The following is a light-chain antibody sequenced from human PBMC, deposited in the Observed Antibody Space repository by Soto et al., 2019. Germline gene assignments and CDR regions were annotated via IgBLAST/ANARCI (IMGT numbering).Light chain of an antibody. Sequence: QSVLTQPASVSGSPGQSITISCTGTSSDVGRYNYVSWYQQHPGKAPKLMIYDVRNQPSGVSNRFSGSKSGNTASLTISGLQAEDEADYYCSSYTSSSTWVFGGGTKVTVL. CDR1: SSDVGRYNY. CDR2: DVR. CDR3: SSYTSSSTWV. J-gene: IGLJ3*02. V-gene: IGLV2-14*01.